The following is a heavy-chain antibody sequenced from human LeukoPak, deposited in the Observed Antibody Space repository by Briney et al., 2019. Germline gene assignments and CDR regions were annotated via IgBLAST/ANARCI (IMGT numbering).Heavy chain of an antibody. CDR2: ISWNTGSI. V-gene: IGHV3-9*01. CDR3: AKDYGLGSYPLYYYGMDV. CDR1: GFTFGDCA. Sequence: GRSLRLSCAASGFTFGDCAMHWVRQAPGKGLEWVSGISWNTGSIGYADSVKGRFTISRDNAKNSLYLQMNSLRAEDTALYYCAKDYGLGSYPLYYYGMDVWGQGTTVTVSS. J-gene: IGHJ6*02. D-gene: IGHD3-16*02.